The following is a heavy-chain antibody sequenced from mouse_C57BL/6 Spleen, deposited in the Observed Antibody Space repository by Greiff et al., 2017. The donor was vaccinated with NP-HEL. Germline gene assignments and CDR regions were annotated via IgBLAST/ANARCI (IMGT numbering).Heavy chain of an antibody. CDR1: GYTFTSYW. CDR3: ARGYYGSYAMDY. J-gene: IGHJ4*01. Sequence: VQLQQPGAELVRPGSSVKLSCKASGYTFTSYWMDWVKQRPGQGLEWIGNIYPSDSETHYNQKFKDKATLTVDKSSSTSYMQLSSLTSEDSAVYYGARGYYGSYAMDYWGQGTTVTVSS. V-gene: IGHV1-61*01. CDR2: IYPSDSET. D-gene: IGHD1-1*01.